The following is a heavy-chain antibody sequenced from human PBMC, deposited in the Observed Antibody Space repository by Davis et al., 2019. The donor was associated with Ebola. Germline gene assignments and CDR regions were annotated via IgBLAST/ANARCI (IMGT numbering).Heavy chain of an antibody. CDR3: GRRSYSSSLIDS. D-gene: IGHD6-13*01. V-gene: IGHV4-39*01. CDR1: GRSISTTSYY. J-gene: IGHJ4*02. Sequence: MPPQTLSPTCTLSGRSISTTSYYWGWLLHPPGKGLEWIGSIFYTGSTFYNPSLKSRVSITVDKTKNKFSLKLSSVTAADKAVYFCGRRSYSSSLIDSWGQGSLVTVSS. CDR2: IFYTGST.